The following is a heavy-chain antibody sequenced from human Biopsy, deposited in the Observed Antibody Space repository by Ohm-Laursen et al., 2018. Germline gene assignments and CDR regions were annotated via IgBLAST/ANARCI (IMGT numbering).Heavy chain of an antibody. CDR1: GLTFSRYS. V-gene: IGHV3-21*01. D-gene: IGHD1-1*01. CDR2: ISSSSNFI. Sequence: SLRLSCAASGLTFSRYSMHWVRQAPGKGLEWVSSISSSSNFIYYGDSVKGRFTISRDNAKNTLYLQMNSLGVEDSAVYYCARDIYYITNWRAFDMWDQGTMVTVAS. J-gene: IGHJ3*02. CDR3: ARDIYYITNWRAFDM.